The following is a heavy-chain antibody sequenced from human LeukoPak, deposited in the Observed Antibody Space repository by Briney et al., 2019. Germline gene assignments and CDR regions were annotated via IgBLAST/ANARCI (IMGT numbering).Heavy chain of an antibody. CDR2: IYSGGST. CDR1: GFIVSSNY. V-gene: IGHV3-53*01. Sequence: GGSLRLSCAASGFIVSSNYMSWVRQAPGKGLEWVSVIYSGGSTYYADSVKGQFTISRDNSKNTLYLQMNSLRAEDTAVYYCARDLYTTSTGDYAFDIWGQGTMVTVSS. J-gene: IGHJ3*02. D-gene: IGHD4-17*01. CDR3: ARDLYTTSTGDYAFDI.